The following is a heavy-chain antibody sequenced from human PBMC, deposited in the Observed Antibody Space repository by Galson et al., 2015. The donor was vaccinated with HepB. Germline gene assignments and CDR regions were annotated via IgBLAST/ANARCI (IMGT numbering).Heavy chain of an antibody. V-gene: IGHV1-18*01. J-gene: IGHJ4*02. CDR2: ISTYNGNT. Sequence: GLEWMGWISTYNGNTNYAQKLQGRVTMTTETSTSTAYMELRSLGSDDTAVYYCARDYGSGSYFFWGQGTLVTVS. D-gene: IGHD3-10*01. CDR3: ARDYGSGSYFF.